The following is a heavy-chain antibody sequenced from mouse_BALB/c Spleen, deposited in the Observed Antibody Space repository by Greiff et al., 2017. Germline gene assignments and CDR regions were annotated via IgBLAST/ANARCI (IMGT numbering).Heavy chain of an antibody. CDR2: ILPGSGST. CDR1: GYTFSSYW. D-gene: IGHD2-2*01. Sequence: VQLQQSGAELMKPGASVKISCKATGYTFSSYWIEWVKQRPGHGLEWIGEILPGSGSTNYNEKFKGKATFTADTSSNTAYMQLSSLTSEDSAVYYCARGRGYDVDYFDYWGQGTTLTVSS. V-gene: IGHV1-9*01. CDR3: ARGRGYDVDYFDY. J-gene: IGHJ2*01.